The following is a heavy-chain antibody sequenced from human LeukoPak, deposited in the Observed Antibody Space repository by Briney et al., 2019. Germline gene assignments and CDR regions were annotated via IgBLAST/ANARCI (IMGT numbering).Heavy chain of an antibody. D-gene: IGHD3-22*01. J-gene: IGHJ4*02. CDR3: AMGSGYFRYYFDY. V-gene: IGHV1-2*02. CDR2: INPNSGGT. Sequence: GASVKVSCKASGYTFTGYYMHWVRQAPGQGLEWMGWINPNSGGTNYAQKLQGRVTMTRDTSISTAYMELSRLRSDDTAVYYCAMGSGYFRYYFDYWGQGTLVTVSS. CDR1: GYTFTGYY.